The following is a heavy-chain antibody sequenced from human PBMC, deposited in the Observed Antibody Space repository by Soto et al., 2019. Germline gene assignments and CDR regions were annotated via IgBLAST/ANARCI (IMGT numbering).Heavy chain of an antibody. Sequence: QEQLVQSGPEVKKPGSSVKVSCKASGGTFDSDGISWVRQAPGPGLEWLGGVIPMFGTSNFAQKFKGRVTITADESTTAAYMERNSLRSEETDIYLCARGPPGVAETGDYYYYYDLDVWGQGTAVSVSS. D-gene: IGHD6-19*01. CDR2: VIPMFGTS. CDR1: GGTFDSDG. J-gene: IGHJ6*02. V-gene: IGHV1-69*01. CDR3: ARGPPGVAETGDYYYYYDLDV.